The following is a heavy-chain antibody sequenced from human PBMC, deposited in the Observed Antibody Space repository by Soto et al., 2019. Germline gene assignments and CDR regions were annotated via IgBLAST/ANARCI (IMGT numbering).Heavy chain of an antibody. J-gene: IGHJ1*01. Sequence: SETLSLTCAVYGGSFRGDYCSLIRQPPGKGLEWIGEINHSGSTNYNPSLKSRVTISVDTSKNQFSLKLSSVTAADTAVYYCARGREDIVVVVAATRYFQHWGQGTLVTVS. D-gene: IGHD2-15*01. V-gene: IGHV4-34*01. CDR3: ARGREDIVVVVAATRYFQH. CDR1: GGSFRGDY. CDR2: INHSGST.